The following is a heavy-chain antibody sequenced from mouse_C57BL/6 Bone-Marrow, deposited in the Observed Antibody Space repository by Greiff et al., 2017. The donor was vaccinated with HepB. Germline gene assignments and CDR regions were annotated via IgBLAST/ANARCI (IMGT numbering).Heavy chain of an antibody. CDR1: GYTFTSYG. J-gene: IGHJ3*01. CDR3: ARRLLPIYYYGSPWFAY. CDR2: IYPRSGNT. Sequence: QVQLKQSGAELARPGASVKLSCKASGYTFTSYGISWVKQRTGQGLEWIGEIYPRSGNTYYNEKFKGKATLTADKSSSTAYMELRSLTSEDSAVYFCARRLLPIYYYGSPWFAYWGQGTLVTVSA. V-gene: IGHV1-81*01. D-gene: IGHD1-1*01.